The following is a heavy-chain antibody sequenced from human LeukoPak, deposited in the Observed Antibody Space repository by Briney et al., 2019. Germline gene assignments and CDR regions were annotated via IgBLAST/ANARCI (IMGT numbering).Heavy chain of an antibody. D-gene: IGHD2-2*01. J-gene: IGHJ4*02. V-gene: IGHV3-20*04. CDR2: ISWNGGST. Sequence: PWGSLRLSCAASGFTFDDYGMSWVRQAPGKGLEWVSGISWNGGSTGYADSVKGRFTISRDNAKNSLYLQMNSLRAEDTALYYCARDDGRTSIDYWGQGTLVTVSS. CDR1: GFTFDDYG. CDR3: ARDDGRTSIDY.